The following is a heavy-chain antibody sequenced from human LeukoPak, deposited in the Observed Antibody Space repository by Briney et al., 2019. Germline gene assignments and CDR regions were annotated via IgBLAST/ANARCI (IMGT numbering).Heavy chain of an antibody. CDR3: ANRDIVMVITTGSAAQY. Sequence: GGSLRLSCAASGFTFNGSVMHWVRQASGKGLEWVGRIRSKASSYATAYAASVKGRFTISRDDSKNTAYLQMHSLRVEDRAVYYCANRDIVMVITTGSAAQYWGQGTLVTVSS. V-gene: IGHV3-73*01. CDR1: GFTFNGSV. CDR2: IRSKASSYAT. J-gene: IGHJ4*02. D-gene: IGHD3-22*01.